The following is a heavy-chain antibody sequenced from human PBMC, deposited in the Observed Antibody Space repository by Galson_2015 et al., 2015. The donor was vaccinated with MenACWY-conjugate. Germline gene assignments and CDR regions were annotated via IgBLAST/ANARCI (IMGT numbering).Heavy chain of an antibody. V-gene: IGHV5-51*01. J-gene: IGHJ6*02. Sequence: QSGAEVTKPGESLKISCTGSGYSFSTYRIAWVRQLPGKGLEWMGLISPGDSNTSCSPAFHGQVTISADKSISTAYLQLHSLQASDTAMYYCARHPPGGRGMDVWGQGTTVTVSS. D-gene: IGHD1-26*01. CDR2: ISPGDSNT. CDR1: GYSFSTYR. CDR3: ARHPPGGRGMDV.